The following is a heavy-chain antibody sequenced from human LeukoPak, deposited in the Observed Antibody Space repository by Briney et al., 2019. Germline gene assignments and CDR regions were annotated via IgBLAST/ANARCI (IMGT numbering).Heavy chain of an antibody. CDR1: GYNFLAHY. D-gene: IGHD3-16*01. V-gene: IGHV1-2*02. CDR2: INSNTGGS. J-gene: IGHJ5*02. CDR3: ARDLYGSLSYGLDT. Sequence: ASVTVSYKTSGYNFLAHYIHWVRQAPGQGLEWMGWINSNTGGSMTAQKFQGGVSLTRDTATTTAYLEVRRLTADDTAVYFCARDLYGSLSYGLDTWGQGTLVIVSS.